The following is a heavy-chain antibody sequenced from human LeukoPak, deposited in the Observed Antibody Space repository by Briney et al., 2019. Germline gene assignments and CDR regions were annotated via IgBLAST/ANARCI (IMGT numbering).Heavy chain of an antibody. CDR3: ARLSMIDTFDI. J-gene: IGHJ3*02. V-gene: IGHV5-51*01. D-gene: IGHD3-22*01. CDR1: GYSFTSYW. CDR2: IYPGDSDT. Sequence: GESLKISCRGSGYSFTSYWIGWVRQMPGKGLEWMGIIYPGDSDTKYSPSFQDQVTISADKSINTAYLHWRSLKASDTAMYYCARLSMIDTFDIWGLGTVVTVSS.